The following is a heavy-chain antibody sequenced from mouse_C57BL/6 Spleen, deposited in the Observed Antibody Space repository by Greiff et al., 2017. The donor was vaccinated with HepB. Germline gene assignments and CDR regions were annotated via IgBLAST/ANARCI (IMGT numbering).Heavy chain of an antibody. J-gene: IGHJ2*01. CDR1: GYTFTDYY. CDR3: ARCPITTVVADY. D-gene: IGHD1-1*01. V-gene: IGHV1-19*01. Sequence: VHVKQSGPVLVKPGASVKMSCKASGYTFTDYYMNWVKQSHGKSLEWIGVINPYNGGTSYNQKFKGKATLTVDKSSSTAYMELNSLTSEDSAVYYCARCPITTVVADYWGQGTTLTVSS. CDR2: INPYNGGT.